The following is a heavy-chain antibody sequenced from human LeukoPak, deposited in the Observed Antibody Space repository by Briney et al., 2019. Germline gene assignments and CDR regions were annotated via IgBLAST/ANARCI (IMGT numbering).Heavy chain of an antibody. CDR2: IYYSGST. Sequence: PSETLSLTCTVSGGSISSYYWSWIRQPPGKGLKWIGYIYYSGSTNYNPSLKSRVTISVDTSKNQFSLKLSSVTAADTAVYYCARGCYYERSGYCPFDYWGPGTLVTVSS. D-gene: IGHD3-22*01. V-gene: IGHV4-59*01. J-gene: IGHJ4*02. CDR3: ARGCYYERSGYCPFDY. CDR1: GGSISSYY.